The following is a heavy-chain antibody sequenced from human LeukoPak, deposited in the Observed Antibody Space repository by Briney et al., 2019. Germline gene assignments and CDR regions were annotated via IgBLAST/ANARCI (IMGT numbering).Heavy chain of an antibody. Sequence: SQTLSLTCTVSGGSLSSGSYYWSWIRQPDGKGLEWIGRICTSGSTNYNPSLKSRVTISVDTSKTQFSLKLSSVTATDTAVYYCARANVVLPWFGESYYFDYWGQGTLVTVSS. V-gene: IGHV4-61*02. J-gene: IGHJ4*02. CDR3: ARANVVLPWFGESYYFDY. CDR2: ICTSGST. CDR1: GGSLSSGSYY. D-gene: IGHD3-10*01.